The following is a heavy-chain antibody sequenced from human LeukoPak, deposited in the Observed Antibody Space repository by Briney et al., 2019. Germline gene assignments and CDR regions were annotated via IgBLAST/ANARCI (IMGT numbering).Heavy chain of an antibody. J-gene: IGHJ5*02. CDR1: GGSISSSGYY. V-gene: IGHV4-39*01. CDR2: IYYSGST. CDR3: ARHEYSGSYYGLSWFDP. Sequence: SETLSLTRTVSGGSISSSGYYWGWIRQPPGKGLEWIASIYYSGSTYYNPSLKSRVTISVDTSKNQLSLKLSSLTAADTAVYYCARHEYSGSYYGLSWFDPWGQGTLVTVSS. D-gene: IGHD1-26*01.